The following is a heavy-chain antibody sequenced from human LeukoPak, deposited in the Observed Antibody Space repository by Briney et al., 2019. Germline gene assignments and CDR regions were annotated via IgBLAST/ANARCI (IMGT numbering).Heavy chain of an antibody. CDR2: ISGSGGST. CDR1: GFTFSSYA. V-gene: IGHV3-23*01. J-gene: IGHJ4*02. Sequence: GGSLRLSCAASGFTFSSYAMSWVRQAPGKGLEWVSAISGSGGSTYYADSVKGRFTISRDNSKNTLYLQMNSLRAEDTAVYCCAKAPVVVPAAIDYWGQGTLVTVSS. D-gene: IGHD2-2*02. CDR3: AKAPVVVPAAIDY.